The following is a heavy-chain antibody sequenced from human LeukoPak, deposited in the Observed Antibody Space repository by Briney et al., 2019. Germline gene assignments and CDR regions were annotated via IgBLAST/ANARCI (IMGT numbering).Heavy chain of an antibody. Sequence: GGSLRLSCAASGLTVSSSYMSWVRQAPGKGLEWVSIIYNDGSTYYADSVAGRFTISRDISKNTLFLQMNSLRDDDTAVYYCARGDYGSDYWGQGTLVTVSS. D-gene: IGHD4-17*01. CDR1: GLTVSSSY. V-gene: IGHV3-53*01. CDR3: ARGDYGSDY. J-gene: IGHJ4*02. CDR2: IYNDGST.